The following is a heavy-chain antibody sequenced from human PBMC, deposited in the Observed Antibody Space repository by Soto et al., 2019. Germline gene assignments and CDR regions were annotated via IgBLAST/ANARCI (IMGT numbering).Heavy chain of an antibody. Sequence: SETLSLTCTVSGFSVSSGNYWGWIRQPPGKGLEWVGSFYHSGRTFYNPSLKSRVTLSEDSSNNQFSLRLNSVTAEDTAVYCCVKARWYDGFDSWGQGTMVTVSS. CDR1: GFSVSSGNY. V-gene: IGHV4-38-2*02. D-gene: IGHD2-15*01. CDR3: VKARWYDGFDS. J-gene: IGHJ3*02. CDR2: FYHSGRT.